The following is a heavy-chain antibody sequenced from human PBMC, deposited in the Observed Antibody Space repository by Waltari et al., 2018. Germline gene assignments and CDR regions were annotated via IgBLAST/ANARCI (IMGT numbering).Heavy chain of an antibody. CDR2: IYHSGST. CDR3: ARHVYTTLDY. J-gene: IGHJ4*02. D-gene: IGHD3-16*01. V-gene: IGHV4-38-2*01. Sequence: QVQLPESGPGLVKPSETLPLTCAVSGYSLSSGYYGGWIRQPPGKGLEWIGNIYHSGSTYDNPSLKSRVTISVDTSKNQFSLKLSSVTAADTAVYYCARHVYTTLDYWGQGTLVTVSS. CDR1: GYSLSSGYY.